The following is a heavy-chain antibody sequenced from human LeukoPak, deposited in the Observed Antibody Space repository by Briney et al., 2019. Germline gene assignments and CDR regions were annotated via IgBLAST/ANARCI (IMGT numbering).Heavy chain of an antibody. V-gene: IGHV1-46*01. D-gene: IGHD3-22*01. CDR3: ARDQSPEYYYDSSGYFSPDAFDI. CDR2: INPSGGST. Sequence: GASVKVSCKASGYTFTSYYMHRVRQAPGQGLEWMGIINPSGGSTSYAQKFQGRVTMTRDTSTSTVYMELSGLRSEDTAVYYCARDQSPEYYYDSSGYFSPDAFDIWGQGTMVTVSS. J-gene: IGHJ3*02. CDR1: GYTFTSYY.